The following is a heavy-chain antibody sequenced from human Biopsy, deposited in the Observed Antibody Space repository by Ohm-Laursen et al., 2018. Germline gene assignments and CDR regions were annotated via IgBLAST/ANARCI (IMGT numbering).Heavy chain of an antibody. D-gene: IGHD1-1*01. J-gene: IGHJ4*02. V-gene: IGHV1-24*01. CDR2: FAPENGKT. CDR3: AADINVWNVNY. Sequence: ASVKVSCKVSGYTLTELSMHWVRQAPGRGLEWMGGFAPENGKTIYAQKFQGRVTMTEGTSTDTAYMELSSLRSEDTAVYHCAADINVWNVNYWGQGTQVTVSS. CDR1: GYTLTELS.